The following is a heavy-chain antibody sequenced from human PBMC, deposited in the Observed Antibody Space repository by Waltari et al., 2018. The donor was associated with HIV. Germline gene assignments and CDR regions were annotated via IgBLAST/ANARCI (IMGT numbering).Heavy chain of an antibody. CDR2: ISWNSDKR. Sequence: VQLVESGGGLVQPGRSLSLSCAASGLSFAVSAMRWVRQVPGKGLEWVSGISWNSDKRGYADSVKGRFTISRDNAKNSLYLQMNSLRAEDTAFYFCAKDIFSKYYYHYYGMDVWGQGTTVTVTS. CDR3: AKDIFSKYYYHYYGMDV. CDR1: GLSFAVSA. D-gene: IGHD3-10*01. V-gene: IGHV3-9*01. J-gene: IGHJ6*02.